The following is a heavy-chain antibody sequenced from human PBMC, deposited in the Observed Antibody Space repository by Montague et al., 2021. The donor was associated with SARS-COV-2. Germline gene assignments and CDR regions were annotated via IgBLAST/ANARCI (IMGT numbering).Heavy chain of an antibody. CDR1: GASVGSSD. CDR3: ARETMTADAFDI. Sequence: SKTLSLTCTVSGASVGSSDWGWIRQSPGKGPEWVGYFYSVGSTDYNPSLKSRATISRDTSKNQFSLKVRSVTAADTAVYYCARETMTADAFDIWGQGTMVTVSS. D-gene: IGHD1-14*01. CDR2: FYSVGST. V-gene: IGHV4-59*02. J-gene: IGHJ3*02.